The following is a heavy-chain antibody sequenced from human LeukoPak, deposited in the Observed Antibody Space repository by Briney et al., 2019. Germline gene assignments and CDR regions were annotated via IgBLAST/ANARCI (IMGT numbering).Heavy chain of an antibody. CDR3: ARDYYDFWSGYYTGGLGY. Sequence: ASVKVSCKASGYTFPSYGISWVRQAPGQGLEWMGWISAYNGNTNYAQKLQGRVTMTPDTSTSPAYMELMSLRSDDTAVYYCARDYYDFWSGYYTGGLGYWGQGTLVTVSS. CDR2: ISAYNGNT. J-gene: IGHJ4*02. D-gene: IGHD3-3*01. V-gene: IGHV1-18*01. CDR1: GYTFPSYG.